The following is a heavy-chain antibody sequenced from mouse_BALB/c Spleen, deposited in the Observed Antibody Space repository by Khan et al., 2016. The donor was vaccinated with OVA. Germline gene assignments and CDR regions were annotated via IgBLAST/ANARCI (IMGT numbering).Heavy chain of an antibody. CDR2: IWSDGST. Sequence: QVQLKQSGPGLVAPSQSLSITCTISGFSLTNYGVHWVRQPPGKGLEWLVVIWSDGSTTYTSALKSRLTISKDNSESQVFLKMNSLQTDDTAMYFCARQPYDHYNIMDIWGQGTSVTVSS. CDR1: GFSLTNYG. CDR3: ARQPYDHYNIMDI. V-gene: IGHV2-6-1*01. D-gene: IGHD1-1*01. J-gene: IGHJ4*01.